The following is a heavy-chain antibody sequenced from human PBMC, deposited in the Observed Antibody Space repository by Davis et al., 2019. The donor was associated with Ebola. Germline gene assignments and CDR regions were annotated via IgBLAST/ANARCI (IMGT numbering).Heavy chain of an antibody. Sequence: GESLKISCKGSGYSFITYWIGWVRQMPGKGLEWMGIIYPGDSDIRYSPSFQGQVSISADKSISTAYLQWSSLKASDTAMYYCARRLANNGYYFDDWGQGTLVTVSP. V-gene: IGHV5-51*01. CDR3: ARRLANNGYYFDD. CDR1: GYSFITYW. CDR2: IYPGDSDI. D-gene: IGHD3-16*01. J-gene: IGHJ4*02.